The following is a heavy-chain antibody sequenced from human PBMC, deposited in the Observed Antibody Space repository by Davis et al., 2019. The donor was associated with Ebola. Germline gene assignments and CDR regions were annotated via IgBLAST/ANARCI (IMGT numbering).Heavy chain of an antibody. CDR3: AKRMQPYYYYYGMDV. V-gene: IGHV3-33*06. J-gene: IGHJ6*02. D-gene: IGHD2-15*01. CDR1: GFTFSSYG. CDR2: IWYDGSNK. Sequence: PGGSLRLSCAASGFTFSSYGMHWVRQAPGKGLEWVAVIWYDGSNKYYADSVKGRFTISRDNSKNTLYLQMNSLRAEDTAVYYCAKRMQPYYYYYGMDVWGQGTTVTVSS.